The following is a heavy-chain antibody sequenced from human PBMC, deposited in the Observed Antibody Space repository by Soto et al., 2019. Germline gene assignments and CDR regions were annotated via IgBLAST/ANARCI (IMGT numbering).Heavy chain of an antibody. J-gene: IGHJ4*02. CDR1: GGTFSSYT. Sequence: QVQLVQSGAEVKKPGSSVKVSCKASGGTFSSYTISWVRQAPGQGLEWMGRIIPILGIANYAQKFQGRVTITGDKSTSTAYRERSSLRSEDTAVYYCARENGLGSSRYGGGYWGQGTLVTVSS. CDR3: ARENGLGSSRYGGGY. V-gene: IGHV1-69*08. D-gene: IGHD6-13*01. CDR2: IIPILGIA.